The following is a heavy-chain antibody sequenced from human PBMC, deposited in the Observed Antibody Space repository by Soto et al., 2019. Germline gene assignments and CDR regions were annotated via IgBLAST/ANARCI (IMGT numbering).Heavy chain of an antibody. CDR2: ISAYNGNT. Sequence: ASMKVSCKASGYTFTSYGISWVRQAPGQGLEWMGWISAYNGNTNYAQKLQGRVTMNTDTSTSTAYMELRSLRSDDTAVYYCARKYCSGGSCYSAGYYYYYGMDVWGQGTTVTVSS. J-gene: IGHJ6*02. D-gene: IGHD2-15*01. V-gene: IGHV1-18*01. CDR3: ARKYCSGGSCYSAGYYYYYGMDV. CDR1: GYTFTSYG.